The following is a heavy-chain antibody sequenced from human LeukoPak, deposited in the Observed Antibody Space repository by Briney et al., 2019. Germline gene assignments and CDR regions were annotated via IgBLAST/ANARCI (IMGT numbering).Heavy chain of an antibody. J-gene: IGHJ4*02. CDR3: ARDYGYYDSSYGYFDY. Sequence: VASVKVSCKASGGTFSSYAISWVRQAPGQGLERMGGIIPIFGTANYAQKFQGRVTITADESTSTAYMELSSLRSEDTAVYYCARDYGYYDSSYGYFDYWGQGTLVTVSS. CDR2: IIPIFGTA. CDR1: GGTFSSYA. V-gene: IGHV1-69*13. D-gene: IGHD3-22*01.